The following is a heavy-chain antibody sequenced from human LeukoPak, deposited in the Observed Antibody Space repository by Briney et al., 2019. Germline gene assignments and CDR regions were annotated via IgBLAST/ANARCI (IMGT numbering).Heavy chain of an antibody. Sequence: GGSLRLSCAASGFIFSSYAMSWVRQAPGRGLEWVSIISDSGGSTYYADSVKGRFTISRDNSKNTLYLQMNSLRAEDTAVYYCAKVPGSRRWWELPYFDYWGQGTLVTVSS. CDR3: AKVPGSRRWWELPYFDY. J-gene: IGHJ4*02. V-gene: IGHV3-23*01. D-gene: IGHD4/OR15-4a*01. CDR1: GFIFSSYA. CDR2: ISDSGGST.